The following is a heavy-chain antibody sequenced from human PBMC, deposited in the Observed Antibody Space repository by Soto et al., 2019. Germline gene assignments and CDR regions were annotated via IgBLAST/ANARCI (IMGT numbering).Heavy chain of an antibody. CDR2: IYYSGST. CDR1: GGSISSYY. Sequence: SETLSLTCTVSGGSISSYYWSWIRQPPGKGLEWIGYIYYSGSTYYNPSLKSRVTISVDTSKNQFSLKLSSVTAADTAVYYCATSTPDYFDYWGQGTLVTVSS. J-gene: IGHJ4*02. V-gene: IGHV4-59*04. CDR3: ATSTPDYFDY.